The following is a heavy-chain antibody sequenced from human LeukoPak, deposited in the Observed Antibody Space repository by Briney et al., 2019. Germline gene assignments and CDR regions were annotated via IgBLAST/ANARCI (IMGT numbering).Heavy chain of an antibody. D-gene: IGHD3-10*01. CDR2: IYYSGST. CDR1: GGSISSGDYY. Sequence: PSQTLSLTCTVSGGSISSGDYYWSWIRQPPGKGLEWIGYIYYSGSTYYNPSLKSRVTISVDTSKNQFSLKLSSVTAADTAVYYCARDPGRAYGSSYAFDIWGQGTMVTVSS. CDR3: ARDPGRAYGSSYAFDI. J-gene: IGHJ3*02. V-gene: IGHV4-30-4*01.